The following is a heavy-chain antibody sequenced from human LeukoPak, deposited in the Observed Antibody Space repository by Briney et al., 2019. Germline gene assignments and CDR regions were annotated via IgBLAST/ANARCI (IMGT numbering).Heavy chain of an antibody. CDR3: ARGISEEGTTNAFDI. D-gene: IGHD1-14*01. CDR1: GYNFLNHW. V-gene: IGHV5-51*01. J-gene: IGHJ3*02. CDR2: IYPGDSDT. Sequence: KPGESLKISCKASGYNFLNHWIGWVRQMPGKGLEWMGIIYPGDSDTTYSPSFQGQVTISVDKSFDTTYLQWSSLKASDTAMYSCARGISEEGTTNAFDIWGQGTMVTVSS.